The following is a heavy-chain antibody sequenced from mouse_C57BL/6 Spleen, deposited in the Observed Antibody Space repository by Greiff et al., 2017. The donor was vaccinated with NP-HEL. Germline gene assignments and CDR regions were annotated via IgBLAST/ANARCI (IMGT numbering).Heavy chain of an antibody. V-gene: IGHV2-4*01. CDR1: GFSLTSYG. J-gene: IGHJ3*01. D-gene: IGHD2-4*01. CDR2: IWSGGST. CDR3: AKNGYYDYDAWFAY. Sequence: VHLVESGPGLVQPSQSLSITCTVSGFSLTSYGVHWVRQPPGKGLEWLGVIWSGGSTDYNAAFISRLSISKDNSKSQVFFNMNSLQADDTAIYYCAKNGYYDYDAWFAYWGQGTLVTVSA.